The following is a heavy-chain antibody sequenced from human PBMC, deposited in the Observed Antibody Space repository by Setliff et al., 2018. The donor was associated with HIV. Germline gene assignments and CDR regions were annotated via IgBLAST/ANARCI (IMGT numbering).Heavy chain of an antibody. Sequence: SETLSLTCTVSGASITSHYWSWIRQPAGKALEWIGHLYTSGSTNYNPSLKSRVTISVDTSKNQFSLKLYSVTAADTAVYYCARVLSNGWSGGVDYWGQGTLVTVSS. CDR3: ARVLSNGWSGGVDY. J-gene: IGHJ4*02. CDR1: GASITSHY. V-gene: IGHV4-4*07. D-gene: IGHD6-19*01. CDR2: LYTSGST.